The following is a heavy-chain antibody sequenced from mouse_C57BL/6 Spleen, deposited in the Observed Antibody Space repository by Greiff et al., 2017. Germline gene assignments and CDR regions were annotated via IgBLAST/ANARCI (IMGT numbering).Heavy chain of an antibody. CDR3: ARSHERYYAMDY. CDR1: GYTFTDYY. CDR2: INPNNGGT. Sequence: EVQLQQSGPELVKPGASVKISCKASGYTFTDYYMNWVKQSHGKSLEWIGDINPNNGGTSYNQKFKGKATLTVDKSSSTAYMELRSLTSEDSAVYYCARSHERYYAMDYWGQGTSVTVSS. J-gene: IGHJ4*01. V-gene: IGHV1-26*01.